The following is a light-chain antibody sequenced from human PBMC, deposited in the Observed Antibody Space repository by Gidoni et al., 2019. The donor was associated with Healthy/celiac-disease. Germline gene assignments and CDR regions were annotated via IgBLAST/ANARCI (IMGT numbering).Light chain of an antibody. CDR3: SSYTSSSTDV. Sequence: QSALTQPASVSGSPGQSITISCTGTSSDGGGYNYFSWYQQHPGKAPKLMIYDVSNRPSGVSNRFSGSKSGNTASLTISGLQAEDEADYYCSSYTSSSTDVFGTGTKVTVL. CDR2: DVS. V-gene: IGLV2-14*01. J-gene: IGLJ1*01. CDR1: SSDGGGYNY.